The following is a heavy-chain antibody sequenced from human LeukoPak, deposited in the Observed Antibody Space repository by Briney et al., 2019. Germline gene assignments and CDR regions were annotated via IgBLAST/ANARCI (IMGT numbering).Heavy chain of an antibody. V-gene: IGHV3-21*01. Sequence: GGSLRLSCAASGFTFSSYSMNWVRQAPGKGLEWVSSISSSSSYIYYADSVKGRFTISRDNAKNSLYLQMNSLRAEDTAVYYCARDLRYSSSWYVWFDPWGQGTLVTVSS. J-gene: IGHJ5*02. CDR1: GFTFSSYS. D-gene: IGHD6-13*01. CDR2: ISSSSSYI. CDR3: ARDLRYSSSWYVWFDP.